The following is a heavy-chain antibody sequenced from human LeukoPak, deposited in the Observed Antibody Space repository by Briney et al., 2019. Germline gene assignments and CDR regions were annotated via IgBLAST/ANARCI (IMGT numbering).Heavy chain of an antibody. V-gene: IGHV4-59*01. CDR1: GGSISSYY. D-gene: IGHD6-13*01. J-gene: IGHJ6*03. CDR2: IYYSGST. Sequence: KPSETLSLTCTVSGGSISSYYWSWIRQPPGKGLEWIGYIYYSGSTNYNPSLKSRVTISVDTSKNQFSLKLSSVTAADTAVYYCAKHSRSWPPLGYYYYYMDVWGKGTTVTVSS. CDR3: AKHSRSWPPLGYYYYYMDV.